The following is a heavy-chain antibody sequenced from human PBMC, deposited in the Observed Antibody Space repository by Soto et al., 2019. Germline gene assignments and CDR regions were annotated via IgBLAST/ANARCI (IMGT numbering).Heavy chain of an antibody. D-gene: IGHD6-19*01. CDR1: GFTFSSHW. V-gene: IGHV3-7*05. Sequence: EVQLVESGGDLVQPGGSLRLSCAASGFTFSSHWMSWVRQAPGKGLEWVANMNQDGSAKNYEDSVKGRFTISRDNAKNSLYLQMNSLRAEDTAVYYCATEGWLAHWGQGTLVTVSS. CDR3: ATEGWLAH. J-gene: IGHJ4*02. CDR2: MNQDGSAK.